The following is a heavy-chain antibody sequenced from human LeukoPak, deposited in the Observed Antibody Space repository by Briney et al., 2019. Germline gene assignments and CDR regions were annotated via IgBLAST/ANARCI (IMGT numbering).Heavy chain of an antibody. CDR2: IYYSGST. J-gene: IGHJ5*02. CDR3: ARFDILTGYYAP. V-gene: IGHV4-30-4*01. D-gene: IGHD3-9*01. CDR1: GGSISSGDYY. Sequence: SETLSLTCTVSGGSISSGDYYWSWIRQPPGKGLEWIGYIYYSGSTYYNPSLKSRVTISVDTSKNQFSLKLSSVTAADTAVYYCARFDILTGYYAPWGQGTLVTVSS.